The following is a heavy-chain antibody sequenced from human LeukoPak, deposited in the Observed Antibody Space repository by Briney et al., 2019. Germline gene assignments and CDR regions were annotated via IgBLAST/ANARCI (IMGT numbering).Heavy chain of an antibody. CDR2: SRNKANSYTT. D-gene: IGHD1-26*01. CDR3: VRVQSGGAFDI. V-gene: IGHV3-72*01. CDR1: GFTVSDHY. J-gene: IGHJ3*02. Sequence: GGSLRLSCAGSGFTVSDHYMDWVRQTPEKGLEWVGRSRNKANSYTTDFAATVKGRFTISRDESKNSLFLQMNGLKTEDTAVYYCVRVQSGGAFDIWGQGTMVTVSS.